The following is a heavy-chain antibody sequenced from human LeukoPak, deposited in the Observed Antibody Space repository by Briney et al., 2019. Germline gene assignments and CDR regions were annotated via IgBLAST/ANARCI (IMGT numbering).Heavy chain of an antibody. V-gene: IGHV3-48*01. J-gene: IGHJ4*02. CDR1: GFTFSSYS. CDR3: ANDLGWIQLNLG. Sequence: GGSLRLSCAASGFTFSSYSMNWVRQAPGKGLEWVSYISSSSSTIYYADSVKGRFTISRDNAKNSLYLQMNSLRAEDTAIYYCANDLGWIQLNLGRGQGTLVTVSS. CDR2: ISSSSSTI. D-gene: IGHD5-18*01.